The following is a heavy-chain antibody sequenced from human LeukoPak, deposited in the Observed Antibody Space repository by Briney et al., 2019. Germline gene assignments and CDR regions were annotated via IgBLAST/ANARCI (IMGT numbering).Heavy chain of an antibody. CDR3: ARDIGTYGSGSYYSDAFDI. CDR1: GYSISSGYY. V-gene: IGHV4-38-2*02. CDR2: IYHSGST. J-gene: IGHJ3*02. D-gene: IGHD3-10*01. Sequence: PSETLSLTCAVSGYSISSGYYWGWIGPPPGKGLEWIGIIYHSGSTYYNPSLKSRVTISVDTSKNQFSLKLSSVTAADTAVYYCARDIGTYGSGSYYSDAFDIWGQGTMVTVSS.